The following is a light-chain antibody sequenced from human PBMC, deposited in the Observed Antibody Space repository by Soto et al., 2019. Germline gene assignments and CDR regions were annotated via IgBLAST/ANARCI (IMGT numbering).Light chain of an antibody. CDR3: QQYGSSSWT. V-gene: IGKV3-15*01. Sequence: EIVLTQSPATLYVSPGETATLSCRASQSLSSNVAWYQQRPRQAPRLLIYATASRASDVPARCSGTGSGTEFTLTIASLQSEDFAVYYCQQYGSSSWTFGQGTKLDIK. J-gene: IGKJ1*01. CDR2: ATA. CDR1: QSLSSN.